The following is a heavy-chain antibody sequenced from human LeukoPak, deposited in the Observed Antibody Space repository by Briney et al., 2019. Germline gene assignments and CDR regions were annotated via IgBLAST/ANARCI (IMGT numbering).Heavy chain of an antibody. J-gene: IGHJ4*02. V-gene: IGHV3-33*01. CDR1: GFTFSSYG. CDR3: ATLTYYYDGY. CDR2: IWYDGSNK. D-gene: IGHD3-22*01. Sequence: PGRSLRLSCAASGFTFSSYGMHWVRQAPGKGLEWVAVIWYDGSNKYYADSVKGRFTISRDNSKNTLYLQMNSLRAEDTAVYYCATLTYYYDGYWGQGTLVTVSS.